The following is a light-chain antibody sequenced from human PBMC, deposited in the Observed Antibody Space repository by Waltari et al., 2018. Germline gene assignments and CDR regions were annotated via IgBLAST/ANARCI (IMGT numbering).Light chain of an antibody. J-gene: IGLJ3*02. CDR2: EVT. V-gene: IGLV2-8*01. Sequence: QSALTQPPSASGSPGQSITISCTGISTDVEGYDPVSWYQQHQATAPKLLIYEVTKRPAGVPDRFSGSKSDNTASLAVSGLQAEDEADYYCSSYAGGSSLMFGGGTKLTVL. CDR1: STDVEGYDP. CDR3: SSYAGGSSLM.